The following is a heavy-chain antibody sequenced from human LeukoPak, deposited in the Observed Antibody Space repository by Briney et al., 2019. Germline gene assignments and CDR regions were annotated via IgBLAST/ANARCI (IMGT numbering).Heavy chain of an antibody. D-gene: IGHD3-3*01. CDR3: AREGDFWSGYYAEAYGMDV. V-gene: IGHV1-2*04. J-gene: IGHJ6*02. CDR1: GYTFTGYY. Sequence: ASVKVSCKASGYTFTGYYMHWVRQAPGQGRECMGGINPNSCGTNYAQKFQGWVTMTRDTSISTAYMELSRLRSDDTDVYYCAREGDFWSGYYAEAYGMDVWGQGTTVTVSS. CDR2: INPNSCGT.